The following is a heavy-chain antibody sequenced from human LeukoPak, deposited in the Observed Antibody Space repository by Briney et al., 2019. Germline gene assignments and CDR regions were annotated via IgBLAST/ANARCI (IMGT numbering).Heavy chain of an antibody. D-gene: IGHD3-22*01. J-gene: IGHJ4*02. CDR2: ISSSGSFI. CDR1: GFTFSGYY. CDR3: AREPYYDSSGYSPDY. Sequence: GGSLRLSSAASGFTFSGYYMSWIRQAPGKGLEWVSYISSSGSFIYYADSVKGRFTISRDNAKNSLYLHMNSLRAEDTALYYCAREPYYDSSGYSPDYWGQGTLVTVSS. V-gene: IGHV3-11*04.